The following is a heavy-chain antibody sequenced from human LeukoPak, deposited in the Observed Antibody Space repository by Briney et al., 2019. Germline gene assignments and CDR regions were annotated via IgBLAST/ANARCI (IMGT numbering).Heavy chain of an antibody. J-gene: IGHJ4*02. Sequence: GESLKISCKTSGYSFTTYWIAWVRQMPGKGLEWMGIIHPGDSDTRYSPSFQGQVTISADRSISTAYLQWSSLKASDTAMYYCARLEEHLTPEDYWGQGTLVTVSS. D-gene: IGHD1-26*01. CDR2: IHPGDSDT. CDR1: GYSFTTYW. CDR3: ARLEEHLTPEDY. V-gene: IGHV5-51*01.